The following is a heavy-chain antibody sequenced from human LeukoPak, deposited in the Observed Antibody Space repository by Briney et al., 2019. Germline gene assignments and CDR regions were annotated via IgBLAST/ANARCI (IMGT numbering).Heavy chain of an antibody. CDR1: GFTFSSYA. D-gene: IGHD3-22*01. V-gene: IGHV3-30*04. CDR3: ARGIHYYYDSSGSAPLDY. CDR2: ISYDGSKK. Sequence: PGGSLRLSCAASGFTFSSYAMHWVRQAPGKGLEWVAVISYDGSKKYYADSVKGRFTISRDNSKNTLYLQMNSLRAEDTAVYYCARGIHYYYDSSGSAPLDYWGQGTLVTVPS. J-gene: IGHJ4*02.